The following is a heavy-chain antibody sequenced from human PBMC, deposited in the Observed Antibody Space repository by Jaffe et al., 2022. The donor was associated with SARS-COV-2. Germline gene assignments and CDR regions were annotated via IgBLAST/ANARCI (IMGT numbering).Heavy chain of an antibody. V-gene: IGHV3-7*03. D-gene: IGHD3-22*01. CDR1: GFSFSNYW. J-gene: IGHJ4*02. CDR3: VTTQRSFRFDY. Sequence: EVQLVESGGGLVQPGGSLRLSCAASGFSFSNYWMFWVRQAPGKGLEWVASIKQDGSEKNYVDSVKGRFTISRDNTKNSFYLQMNSLRAEDTAIYYCVTTQRSFRFDYWGQGTLVTVSS. CDR2: IKQDGSEK.